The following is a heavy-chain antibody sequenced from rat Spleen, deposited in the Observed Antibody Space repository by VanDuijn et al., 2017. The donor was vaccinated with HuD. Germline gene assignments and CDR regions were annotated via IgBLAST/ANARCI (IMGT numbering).Heavy chain of an antibody. Sequence: EVQLVESGGGLVQPGRSTKLSCAASGFTFSDYGMAWVRQGPTKGLEWVATISYGDRSGHSSTYYRDSVKGRFTISRDSAKSTLFLQMDSLRSEDTATYYCARHGYNSYFDYWGQGVMVTVSS. V-gene: IGHV5-29*01. CDR1: GFTFSDYG. CDR2: ISYGDRSGHSST. CDR3: ARHGYNSYFDY. J-gene: IGHJ2*01. D-gene: IGHD1-9*01.